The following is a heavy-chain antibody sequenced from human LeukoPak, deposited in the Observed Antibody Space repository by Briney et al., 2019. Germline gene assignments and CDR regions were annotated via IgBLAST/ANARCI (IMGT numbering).Heavy chain of an antibody. CDR2: ISSNSNTI. J-gene: IGHJ4*02. V-gene: IGHV3-48*04. CDR1: GFTLSSYS. CDR3: AREGRLRPSHIDY. D-gene: IGHD2-15*01. Sequence: PGGSLRLSCAASGFTLSSYSINWVRQAPGQGLDWVSYISSNSNTIYYADSVKGRFTISRDNAQNLLYLQMNSLRAEDTAVYYCAREGRLRPSHIDYWGQGTLVTISS.